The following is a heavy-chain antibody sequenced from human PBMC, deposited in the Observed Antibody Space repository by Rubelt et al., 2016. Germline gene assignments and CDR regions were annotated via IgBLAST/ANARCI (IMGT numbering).Heavy chain of an antibody. V-gene: IGHV3-15*07. CDR2: IKSKTDGGTT. CDR3: ARDRAFNSFDY. D-gene: IGHD3-10*01. Sequence: EVQLVESGGGLVKPGGSLRLSCAASGLTFNNAWMNWVRQAPGKGLEWVGLIKSKTDGGTTDYAAPVKGRFTISRDNAKNSLYLQMNSLRVDDTAVYYCARDRAFNSFDYWGQGTLVTVSS. CDR1: GLTFNNAW. J-gene: IGHJ4*02.